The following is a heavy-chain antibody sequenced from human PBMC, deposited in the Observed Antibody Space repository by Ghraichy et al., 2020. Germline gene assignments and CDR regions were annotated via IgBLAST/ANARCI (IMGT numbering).Heavy chain of an antibody. CDR3: ARASRVVRFYYYDGMDV. CDR2: ITSSSRTK. V-gene: IGHV3-48*02. Sequence: GGSLRLSCVGSGFTFGSYSMNWVRQSPGKGLEWVSYITSSSRTKSYADSVKGRFTISRDNAQNSLYLQMNSLRDEDTAVYYCARASRVVRFYYYDGMDVWGQGTTVTVSS. CDR1: GFTFGSYS. D-gene: IGHD2-15*01. J-gene: IGHJ6*02.